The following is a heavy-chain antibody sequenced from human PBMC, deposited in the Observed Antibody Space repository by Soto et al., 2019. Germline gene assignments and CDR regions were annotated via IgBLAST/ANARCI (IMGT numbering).Heavy chain of an antibody. CDR2: ISSTGSTP. CDR1: GFPFSDSY. CDR3: ARGKQPVANWLDT. D-gene: IGHD6-6*01. J-gene: IGHJ5*02. Sequence: GGSLRLSCAASGFPFSDSYMAWIRQAPGKGLEEIATISSTGSTPYYADSVKGRFTISRDNAQNSLYLEMNNLRAEDKAVYYCARGKQPVANWLDTWGQGILVTVSS. V-gene: IGHV3-11*01.